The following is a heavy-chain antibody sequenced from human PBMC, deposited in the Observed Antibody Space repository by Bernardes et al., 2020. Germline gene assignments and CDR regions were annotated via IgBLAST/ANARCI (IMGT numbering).Heavy chain of an antibody. CDR1: GGSISSGGYY. D-gene: IGHD2-15*01. V-gene: IGHV4-31*03. Sequence: SETLSLTCTVSGGSISSGGYYWSWIRQHPGKGLEWIGYIYYSGSTYYNPSLKSRVTISVDTSKNQFSLKLSSVTAADTAVYYCARVSRYCSGGSCYSDWFDPWGQGTLVTVSS. CDR2: IYYSGST. J-gene: IGHJ5*02. CDR3: ARVSRYCSGGSCYSDWFDP.